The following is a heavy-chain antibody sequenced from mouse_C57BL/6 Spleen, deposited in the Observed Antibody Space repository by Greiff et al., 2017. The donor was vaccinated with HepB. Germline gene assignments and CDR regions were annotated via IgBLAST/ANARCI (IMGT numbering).Heavy chain of an antibody. J-gene: IGHJ2*01. V-gene: IGHV5-6*01. Sequence: EVMLVESGGDLVKPGGSLKLSCAASGFTFSSYGMSWVRQTPDKRLEWVATISSGGSYTYYPDSVKGRFTISRDNAKNTLYLQMSSLKSEDTAMYYCARHGYYSDYWGQGTTLTVSS. CDR1: GFTFSSYG. CDR3: ARHGYYSDY. D-gene: IGHD2-2*01. CDR2: ISSGGSYT.